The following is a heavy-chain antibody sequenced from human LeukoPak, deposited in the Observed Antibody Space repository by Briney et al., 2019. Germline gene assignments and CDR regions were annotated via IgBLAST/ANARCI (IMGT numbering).Heavy chain of an antibody. J-gene: IGHJ4*02. CDR2: IYYTGST. V-gene: IGHV4-59*01. Sequence: SQTMSLTCTVSGGSISSSYWSWIRQPPGKGLEWIGYIYYTGSTKYNPSLKSRVTISLDTPKNQFSLKLSSVTAADTAMYYCARHLSGTSPTYYFDYWGQGTLVTVSS. CDR3: ARHLSGTSPTYYFDY. D-gene: IGHD1-26*01. CDR1: GGSISSSY.